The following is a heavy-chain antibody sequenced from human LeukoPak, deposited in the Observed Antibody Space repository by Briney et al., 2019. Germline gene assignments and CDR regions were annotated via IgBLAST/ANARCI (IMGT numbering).Heavy chain of an antibody. J-gene: IGHJ5*02. Sequence: ASVKVSCKTSGYTFSNYGITWVRQAPGQGLEWMGWISAYSGTTNYAQKSQGRVTMTKDTSTSTVYMELRSLRSEDTAVYYCARDGQTHSSSWYVGWFDPWGQGTLVTVSS. CDR2: ISAYSGTT. D-gene: IGHD6-13*01. CDR1: GYTFSNYG. V-gene: IGHV1-18*01. CDR3: ARDGQTHSSSWYVGWFDP.